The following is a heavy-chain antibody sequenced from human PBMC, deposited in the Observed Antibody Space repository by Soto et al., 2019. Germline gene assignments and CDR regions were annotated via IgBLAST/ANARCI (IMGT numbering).Heavy chain of an antibody. CDR1: GGTFSSYT. CDR2: IIPILGIA. V-gene: IGHV1-69*02. J-gene: IGHJ6*03. Sequence: QVQLVQSGAEVKKPGSSVKVSCKASGGTFSSYTISWVRQAPGQGLEWMGRIIPILGIANYAQKFQGRVTITADKSTSTAYMELSSLRSEDTAVYYCARLFLSGYNYYMDVWGKGTTVTVSS. CDR3: ARLFLSGYNYYMDV. D-gene: IGHD3-3*01.